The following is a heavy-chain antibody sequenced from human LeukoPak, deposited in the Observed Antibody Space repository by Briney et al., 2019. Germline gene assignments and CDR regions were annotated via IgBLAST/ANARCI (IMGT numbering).Heavy chain of an antibody. CDR1: GYTFTSYA. CDR2: INTNTGNP. V-gene: IGHV7-4-1*02. Sequence: GASVKVSCKASGYTFTSYAMNWVRQAPGQGLEWMGWINTNTGNPTYAQGFTGRFVFSLDTSVSTTYLQIRSLNAEDTAVYYCARAFQSLGGLSLPDFWGQGALVTVSS. D-gene: IGHD3-16*02. J-gene: IGHJ4*02. CDR3: ARAFQSLGGLSLPDF.